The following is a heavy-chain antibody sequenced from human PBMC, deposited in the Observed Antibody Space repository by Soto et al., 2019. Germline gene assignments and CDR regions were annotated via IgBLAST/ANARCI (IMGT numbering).Heavy chain of an antibody. CDR3: ARGEWSYYYYYGMDV. J-gene: IGHJ6*02. CDR1: GGSVSSGSYY. CDR2: FFYGGGT. V-gene: IGHV4-61*01. D-gene: IGHD3-3*01. Sequence: SETLSLTCTVSGGSVSSGSYYWSWIRQPPGKGLEWIGFFFYGGGTNYTPSLNSRVTISVDISKNQFSLKLSSVTAADTALYYCARGEWSYYYYYGMDVWGQGTTVTVSS.